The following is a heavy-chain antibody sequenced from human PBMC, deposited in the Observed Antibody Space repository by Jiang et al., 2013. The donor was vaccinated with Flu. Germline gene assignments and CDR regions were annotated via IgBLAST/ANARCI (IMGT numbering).Heavy chain of an antibody. CDR2: INTNTGNP. Sequence: CKASGYTFTSYAMNWVRQAPGQGLEWMGWINTNTGNPTYAQGFTGRFVFSLDTSVSTAYLQISSLKAEDTAVYYCARDLSMVPAAISWFDPWGQGTLVTVSS. V-gene: IGHV7-4-1*02. CDR1: GYTFTSYA. D-gene: IGHD2-2*02. CDR3: ARDLSMVPAAISWFDP. J-gene: IGHJ5*02.